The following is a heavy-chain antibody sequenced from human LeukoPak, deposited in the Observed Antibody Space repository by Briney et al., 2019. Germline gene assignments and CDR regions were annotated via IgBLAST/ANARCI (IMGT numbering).Heavy chain of an antibody. CDR2: ISYDGSNK. CDR1: GFTFSSYS. J-gene: IGHJ4*02. V-gene: IGHV3-30*03. Sequence: PGGSLRLSCAASGFTFSSYSMNWVRQAPGKGLEWVAVISYDGSNKYYADSVKGRFTISGDNSKNTLYLQMNSLRAEDTAVYYCVRESTGKRLPLDYWGQGTLVTVSS. CDR3: VRESTGKRLPLDY. D-gene: IGHD2-2*01.